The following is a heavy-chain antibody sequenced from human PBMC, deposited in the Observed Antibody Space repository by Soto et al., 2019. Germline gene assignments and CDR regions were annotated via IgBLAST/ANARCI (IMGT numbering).Heavy chain of an antibody. Sequence: LSLTCTVSGGSISSSSYYWGWIRQPPGKGLEWIGSIYYSGSTYYNPSLKSRVTISVDTSKNQFSLKLSSVTAADTAVYYCARSVLRYFDRRIRDYYYGMDVWGQGTTVTVSS. CDR1: GGSISSSSYY. J-gene: IGHJ6*02. CDR3: ARSVLRYFDRRIRDYYYGMDV. CDR2: IYYSGST. D-gene: IGHD3-9*01. V-gene: IGHV4-39*01.